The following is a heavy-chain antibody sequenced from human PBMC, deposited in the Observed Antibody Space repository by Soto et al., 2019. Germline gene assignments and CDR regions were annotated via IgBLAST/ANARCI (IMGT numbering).Heavy chain of an antibody. CDR1: GASISSGYH. V-gene: IGHV4-61*01. J-gene: IGHJ3*02. CDR3: ARRARYCSGGSCSFDAFDI. D-gene: IGHD2-15*01. CDR2: MFYSGST. Sequence: NPSETLSLTCTVSGASISSGYHWSWIRQHPGKGLEWIGHMFYSGSTNYNPSLKSRVTISVDTSNNRFSLRLSSVTAADTAVYYCARRARYCSGGSCSFDAFDIWGQGTMVTVSS.